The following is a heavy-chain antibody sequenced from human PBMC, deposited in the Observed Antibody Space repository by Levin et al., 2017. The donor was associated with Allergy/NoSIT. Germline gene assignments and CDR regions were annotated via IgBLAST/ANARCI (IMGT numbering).Heavy chain of an antibody. CDR2: IYSSGSA. CDR1: GVSISSGSYY. V-gene: IGHV4-61*02. CDR3: ATAEVGSEH. D-gene: IGHD3-10*01. J-gene: IGHJ4*01. Sequence: LRLSCKASGVSISSGSYYWSWIRQPAATGLEWIGRIYSSGSANYNPSLKSRVTISVDTSKNQFSLKLSSDTAADTVVYYCATAEVGSEHWGQGTMVTVSS.